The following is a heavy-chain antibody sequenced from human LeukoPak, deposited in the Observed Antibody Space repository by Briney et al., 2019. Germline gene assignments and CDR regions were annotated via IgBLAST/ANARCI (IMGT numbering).Heavy chain of an antibody. J-gene: IGHJ4*02. Sequence: GGSLRLSCAASGFTFDYYAMHLVRQAPGKGLEWVSLISWDGGSTYYAHCVKGRFTISRDNAKNSLYLQMNSLRAEDTAVYYCARKWEYYFDYWGQGTLVTVSS. V-gene: IGHV3-43D*03. D-gene: IGHD1-26*01. CDR2: ISWDGGST. CDR3: ARKWEYYFDY. CDR1: GFTFDYYA.